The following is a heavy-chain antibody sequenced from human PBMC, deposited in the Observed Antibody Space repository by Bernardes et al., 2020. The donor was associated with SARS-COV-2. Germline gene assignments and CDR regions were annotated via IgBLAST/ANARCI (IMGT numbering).Heavy chain of an antibody. V-gene: IGHV3-23*01. Sequence: GGSLRLSCAASGFSFSAYTMSWARQAPGKGLEWVSGIRGTADSTHYADSVKGRFTISRDNSENTLYLQMNSLKADDTAIYYCAKHYDGDAFDVWGQGTMLTVSS. CDR1: GFSFSAYT. CDR2: IRGTADST. CDR3: AKHYDGDAFDV. J-gene: IGHJ3*01. D-gene: IGHD3-3*01.